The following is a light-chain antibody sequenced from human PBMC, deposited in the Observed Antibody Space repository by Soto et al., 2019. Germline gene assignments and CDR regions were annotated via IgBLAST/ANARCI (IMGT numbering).Light chain of an antibody. CDR1: RDIGNY. CDR2: DAS. J-gene: IGKJ1*01. V-gene: IGKV1-5*01. CDR3: QQYSSYWT. Sequence: QKTQYPAALFASEKDRLTIACRASRDIGNYLAWYQQKPGKAPKLLIYDASSLESGVPSRFSGSGSGTEFTLTISSLQPDDFATYYCQQYSSYWTFGQGTIVDIK.